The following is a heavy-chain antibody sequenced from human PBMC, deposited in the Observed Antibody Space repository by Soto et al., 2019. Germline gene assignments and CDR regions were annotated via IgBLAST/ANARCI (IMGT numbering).Heavy chain of an antibody. J-gene: IGHJ6*01. CDR2: IKQDGSEK. CDR3: ARVHSSAWPYYYYGMDD. V-gene: IGHV3-7*01. Sequence: GGSLRLSCAASGFTFSSYWMSWVRQAPGKGLEWVANIKQDGSEKYYVDSVKGRFTISRDNAKNSLYLQMNSLRAEDTAVYYCARVHSSAWPYYYYGMDDWGQGSTVTATS. CDR1: GFTFSSYW. D-gene: IGHD6-19*01.